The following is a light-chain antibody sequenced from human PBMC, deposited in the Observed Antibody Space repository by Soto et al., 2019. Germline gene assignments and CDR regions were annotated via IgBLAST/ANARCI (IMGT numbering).Light chain of an antibody. Sequence: EVVLTQSPGTLSLSPGERATLSCRASQNVRNNYLSWYQHKTGQAPRLLIYVASSRATGVPDRFSGSGSGTDLTLTISRLEPEDSAVYYCQQFGGSPRLSFGGGTKVEI. V-gene: IGKV3-20*01. J-gene: IGKJ4*01. CDR3: QQFGGSPRLS. CDR1: QNVRNNY. CDR2: VAS.